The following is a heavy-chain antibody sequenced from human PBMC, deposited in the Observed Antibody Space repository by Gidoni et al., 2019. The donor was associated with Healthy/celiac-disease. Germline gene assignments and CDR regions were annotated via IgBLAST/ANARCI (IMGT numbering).Heavy chain of an antibody. Sequence: QVQLVQSGAEVKKHGASVKVSCKASGYTFTSYDINWVRQATGQGLEWMGWMNPNSGNTGYAQKFQGRVTMTRNTSISTAYMELSSLRSEDTAVYYCARVGDFWSGFGYYYYYGMDVWGQGTTVTVSS. CDR3: ARVGDFWSGFGYYYYYGMDV. V-gene: IGHV1-8*01. CDR1: GYTFTSYD. D-gene: IGHD3-3*01. CDR2: MNPNSGNT. J-gene: IGHJ6*02.